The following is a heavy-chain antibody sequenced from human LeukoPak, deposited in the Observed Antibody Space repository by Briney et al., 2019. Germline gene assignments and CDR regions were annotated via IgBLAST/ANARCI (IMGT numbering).Heavy chain of an antibody. V-gene: IGHV3-7*01. CDR1: GFPFGDYA. D-gene: IGHD5-24*01. CDR3: AREDGVYGMDV. Sequence: GGSLRLSCTASGFPFGDYAMSWFRQAPGKGLEWVANIKQDGSEKYYVDSVKGRFTISRDNAKNSLYLQMNSLRAEDTAVYYCAREDGVYGMDVWGQGTTVTVSS. J-gene: IGHJ6*02. CDR2: IKQDGSEK.